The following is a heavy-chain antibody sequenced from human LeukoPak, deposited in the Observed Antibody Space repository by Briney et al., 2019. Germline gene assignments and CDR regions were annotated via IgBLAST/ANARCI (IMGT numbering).Heavy chain of an antibody. J-gene: IGHJ4*02. CDR3: ARYSSSSFDY. CDR2: ISSSSSYI. CDR1: GFTFSSYS. Sequence: GGFLRLSCAASGFTFSSYSMNWVRQAPGKGLEWVSSISSSSSYIYYADSVKGRFTISRDNAKNLLYLQMNSLRAEDTAVYYCARYSSSSFDYWGQGILVADSS. V-gene: IGHV3-21*01. D-gene: IGHD6-6*01.